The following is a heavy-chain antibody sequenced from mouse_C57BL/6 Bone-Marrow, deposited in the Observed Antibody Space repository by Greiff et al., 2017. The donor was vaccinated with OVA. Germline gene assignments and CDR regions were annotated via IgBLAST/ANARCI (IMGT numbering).Heavy chain of an antibody. Sequence: VQLQQSGAELARPGASVKLSCKASGYTFTSYGISWVKQRTGQGLEWIGEIYPRSGNTYYNEKFKGKAKLTADKSYSTAYMELRSLTSEDSAVYFCARWWGPPLFDYWGQGTTLTVSS. D-gene: IGHD1-1*02. V-gene: IGHV1-81*01. CDR3: ARWWGPPLFDY. CDR1: GYTFTSYG. J-gene: IGHJ2*01. CDR2: IYPRSGNT.